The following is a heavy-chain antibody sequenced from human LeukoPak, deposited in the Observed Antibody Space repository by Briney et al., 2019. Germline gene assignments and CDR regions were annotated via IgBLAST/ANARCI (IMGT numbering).Heavy chain of an antibody. J-gene: IGHJ2*01. CDR1: GFTFSSHA. Sequence: GGSLRLSCAASGFTFSSHAMHRVRQAPGKGLEWVAVISYDGSNKYYADSVKGRFTISRDSSRNTLFLHMNTLRAEDTAIYYCAKDRTVGASYWYFDLWGRGTLVTVSS. D-gene: IGHD1-26*01. CDR3: AKDRTVGASYWYFDL. V-gene: IGHV3-30-3*01. CDR2: ISYDGSNK.